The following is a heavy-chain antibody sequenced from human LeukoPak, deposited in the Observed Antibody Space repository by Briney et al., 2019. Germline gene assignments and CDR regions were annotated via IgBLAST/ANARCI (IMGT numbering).Heavy chain of an antibody. CDR2: ISVSGNT. CDR1: GFTLSSYA. J-gene: IGHJ4*02. V-gene: IGHV3-23*01. CDR3: AKAPVTTCSGAYCYPFDY. D-gene: IGHD2-15*01. Sequence: TGGSLRLSCAASGFTLSSYAMSWVRQGPGKGLEWVSAISVSGNTYHADSVKGRFTISRDSYKNTLYLQMNGLRAEDAAVYYCAKAPVTTCSGAYCYPFDYWGQGTLVTVSS.